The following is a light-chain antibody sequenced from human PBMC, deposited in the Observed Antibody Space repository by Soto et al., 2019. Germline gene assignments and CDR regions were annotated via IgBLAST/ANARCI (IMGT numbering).Light chain of an antibody. CDR3: QQRSSWPLLT. V-gene: IGKV3-11*01. CDR2: DAS. J-gene: IGKJ4*01. CDR1: QSVSNY. Sequence: EIVLTQSPATLSLSPGGRATLSCRASQSVSNYLAWVQQKPGQAPRLLIYDASNRATGIPARFSGRGSGTDFTLTISSLEPEDFAGYYCQQRSSWPLLTFGGGTKVEI.